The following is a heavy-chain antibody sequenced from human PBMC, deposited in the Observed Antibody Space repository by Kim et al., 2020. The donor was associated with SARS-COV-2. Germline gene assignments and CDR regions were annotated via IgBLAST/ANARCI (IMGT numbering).Heavy chain of an antibody. CDR3: AKHGDADDYYYDY. J-gene: IGHJ4*02. CDR1: GFTFDDYA. CDR2: ISCSSGSI. D-gene: IGHD3-10*01. Sequence: GGSLRLSCAASGFTFDDYAMHWVRQAPGKGLEWVSGISCSSGSIGYADSVQGRFTISRDNAKNTLYLQINSLSAEDTAIYYCAKHGDADDYYYDYWGKG. V-gene: IGHV3-9*01.